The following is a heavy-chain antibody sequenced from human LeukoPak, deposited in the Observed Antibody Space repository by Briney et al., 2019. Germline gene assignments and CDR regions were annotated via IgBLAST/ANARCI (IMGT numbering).Heavy chain of an antibody. V-gene: IGHV3-7*03. D-gene: IGHD3-16*02. CDR2: IKQDGSEI. J-gene: IGHJ4*02. CDR1: GFTFNNYW. Sequence: GGSLRLSCAASGFTFNNYWMSWVRQAPGKGLEWVANIKQDGSEIYYVDSVKGRFTISRDNAKNSLYLQMNSLRAEDTAVYYCAGVDGVSGSYRLRYWGQGILVTVSS. CDR3: AGVDGVSGSYRLRY.